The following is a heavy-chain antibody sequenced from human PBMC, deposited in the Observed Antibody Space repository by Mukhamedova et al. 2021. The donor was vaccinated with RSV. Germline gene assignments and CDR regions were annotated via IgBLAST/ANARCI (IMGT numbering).Heavy chain of an antibody. D-gene: IGHD5-24*01. V-gene: IGHV1-18*01. J-gene: IGHJ6*02. Sequence: VRQAPGQGLEWVGWISTYNGKTNYSQKLQGRVTVTMDTSTSTAYVELRSLRSDDTAVSYCARAGLNYSYGMDVWGQGTTATVSS. CDR2: ISTYNGKT. CDR3: ARAGLNYSYGMDV.